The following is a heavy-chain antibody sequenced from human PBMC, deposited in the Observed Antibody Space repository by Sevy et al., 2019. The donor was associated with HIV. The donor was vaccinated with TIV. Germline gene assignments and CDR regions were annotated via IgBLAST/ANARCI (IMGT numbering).Heavy chain of an antibody. CDR3: AGDHRVTATGTPGYFDL. CDR2: ISAYNGDT. Sequence: ASVKVSCKASGYTFTSYGISWVRQAPGQGLEWMGWISAYNGDTNYAQKLQGRVTMTTDTSTTTAYMGMRSLRSDDTAVYSCAGDHRVTATGTPGYFDLWGRGTLVTVSS. J-gene: IGHJ2*01. CDR1: GYTFTSYG. D-gene: IGHD6-13*01. V-gene: IGHV1-18*01.